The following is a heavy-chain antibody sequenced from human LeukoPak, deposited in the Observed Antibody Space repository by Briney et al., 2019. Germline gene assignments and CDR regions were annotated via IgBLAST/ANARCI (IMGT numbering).Heavy chain of an antibody. CDR1: GFTFSSYT. CDR3: ARGSRWLQLGPFDY. Sequence: GRSLRLSCAASGFTFSSYTMHWVRQAPGKGLEWVAVMSYDGSDNYYADSVKGRFTISRDNSRTTVYLQMNSLRAEDTAVYYCARGSRWLQLGPFDYWGQGTLVTVSP. CDR2: MSYDGSDN. V-gene: IGHV3-30*01. J-gene: IGHJ4*02. D-gene: IGHD5-24*01.